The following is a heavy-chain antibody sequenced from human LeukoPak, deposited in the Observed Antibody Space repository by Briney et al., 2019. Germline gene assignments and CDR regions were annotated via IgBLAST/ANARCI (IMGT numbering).Heavy chain of an antibody. CDR1: GFTFSNAW. V-gene: IGHV3-48*01. D-gene: IGHD6-6*01. Sequence: GGSLRLSCAASGFTFSNAWMSWVRQPPGKGLEWVSYISSSSSTIYYADSVKGRFTISRDNAKNSLYLQMNSLRAEDTTVYYCARTNRGSSLDYWGQGTLVTVSS. CDR3: ARTNRGSSLDY. CDR2: ISSSSSTI. J-gene: IGHJ4*02.